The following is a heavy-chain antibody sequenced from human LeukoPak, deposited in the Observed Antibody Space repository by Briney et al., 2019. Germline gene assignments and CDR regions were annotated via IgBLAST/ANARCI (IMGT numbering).Heavy chain of an antibody. CDR3: AREHDYGDQKGSLDY. J-gene: IGHJ4*02. Sequence: KPSETLSLTCTVSGGSISCGSYYWSWIRQPAGKGLEWIGRIYTSGSTNYNPSLKSRVTISVDTSKNQFSLKLSSVTAADTAVYYCAREHDYGDQKGSLDYWGQGTLVTVSS. CDR1: GGSISCGSYY. CDR2: IYTSGST. V-gene: IGHV4-61*02. D-gene: IGHD4-17*01.